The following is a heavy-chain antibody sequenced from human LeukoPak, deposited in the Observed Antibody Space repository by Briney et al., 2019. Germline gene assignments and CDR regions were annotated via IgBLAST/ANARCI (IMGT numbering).Heavy chain of an antibody. J-gene: IGHJ5*02. Sequence: TLSLTCTVSGGSIISGGYYWSWIRQQPGKGREWSAYIDYSGSTYYNPSLKGRGTISVDTAKNQYSLNLSFVTAADTHLYCCARARGGPAVFPRFDPWGQGTLVTVSS. CDR2: IDYSGST. CDR3: ARARGGPAVFPRFDP. D-gene: IGHD2-15*01. V-gene: IGHV4-31*03. CDR1: GGSIISGGYY.